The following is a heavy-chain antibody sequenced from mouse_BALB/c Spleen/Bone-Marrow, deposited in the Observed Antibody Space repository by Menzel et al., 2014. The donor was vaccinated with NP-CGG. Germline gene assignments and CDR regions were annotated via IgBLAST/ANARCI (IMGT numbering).Heavy chain of an antibody. CDR1: GFSLTIYG. CDR2: IWAGGIT. CDR3: TRVLRLRDAMDY. Sequence: VQLQESGPGLVAPSPTLYITCTVSGFSLTIYGVHWVHQPPGKGLEWLGVIWAGGITNYNTDLMSIRNSNKDNAKNQGFLNVNSLQTDDTAIDYCTRVLRLRDAMDYWGQGTSVTVSA. D-gene: IGHD1-2*01. V-gene: IGHV2-9*02. J-gene: IGHJ4*01.